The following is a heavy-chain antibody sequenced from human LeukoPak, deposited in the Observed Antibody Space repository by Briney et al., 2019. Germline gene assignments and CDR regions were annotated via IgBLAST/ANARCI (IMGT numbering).Heavy chain of an antibody. J-gene: IGHJ4*02. CDR3: AGGGKTTVTY. D-gene: IGHD4-17*01. V-gene: IGHV3-11*01. CDR1: GFTFSDYY. CDR2: ITSTGSTK. Sequence: PGGSLRLSCAASGFTFSDYYMTWIRQAPGKGLEWISYITSTGSTKYYADSVKGRFTISRDNAKDSLYLQMNSLRVEDTAVYYCAGGGKTTVTYWGQGTLVTVS.